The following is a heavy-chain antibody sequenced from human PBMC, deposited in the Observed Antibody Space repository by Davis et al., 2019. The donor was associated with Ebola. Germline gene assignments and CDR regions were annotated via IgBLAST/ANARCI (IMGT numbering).Heavy chain of an antibody. J-gene: IGHJ6*02. CDR3: ARAMGTYYYYGMDV. CDR2: ISYDGSNK. D-gene: IGHD3-10*01. V-gene: IGHV3-30-3*01. Sequence: GESLKISCAASGFTFRSYAMHWVRQAPGKGLEWVAVISYDGSNKYYADSVKGQFTISRDNSKNTLYLQMNSLRAEDTAVYYCARAMGTYYYYGMDVWGQGTTVTVSS. CDR1: GFTFRSYA.